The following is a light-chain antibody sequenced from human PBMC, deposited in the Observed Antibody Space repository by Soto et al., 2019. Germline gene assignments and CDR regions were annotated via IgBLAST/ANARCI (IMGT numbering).Light chain of an antibody. CDR1: SSNIGSNT. J-gene: IGLJ1*01. CDR3: SSYTSGSSHYV. Sequence: QSVLTQPPSVSGTPGQRVTISCSGSSSNIGSNTVNWYQQVPGTAPKLLIYSNNQRPSGVPDRFSGSKSGTSASLAISGLQSEDEADYHCSSYTSGSSHYVFGTGTKVTVL. CDR2: SNN. V-gene: IGLV1-44*01.